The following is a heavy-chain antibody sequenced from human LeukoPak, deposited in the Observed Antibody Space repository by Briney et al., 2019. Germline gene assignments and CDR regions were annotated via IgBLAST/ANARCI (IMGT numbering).Heavy chain of an antibody. V-gene: IGHV3-30*03. Sequence: GGSLRLSCAASGFTFSSYGMHWVRQAPGKGLEWVAVISYDGSNKYYADSVKGRFTISRDNSKNTLYLQMNSLRAEDTAVYYCARATGYCSGGSCPFDAFDIWGQGTMVTVSS. J-gene: IGHJ3*02. CDR2: ISYDGSNK. CDR3: ARATGYCSGGSCPFDAFDI. D-gene: IGHD2-15*01. CDR1: GFTFSSYG.